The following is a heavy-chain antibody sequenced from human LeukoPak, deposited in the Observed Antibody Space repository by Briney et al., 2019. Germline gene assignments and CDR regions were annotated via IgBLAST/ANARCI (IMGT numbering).Heavy chain of an antibody. CDR1: GDSVSSNSAA. CDR2: TYYRSKWNT. V-gene: IGHV6-1*01. J-gene: IGHJ3*02. CDR3: ARGTRALWNGDVFDI. D-gene: IGHD1-1*01. Sequence: SQTLSLTCGISGDSVSSNSAAWNWIRQSPSRGLEWLGRTYYRSKWNTQYAVSVKSRISINPHTSKNQFSLQLNSVTPEDTAVYYCARGTRALWNGDVFDIWGQGTTVTVSS.